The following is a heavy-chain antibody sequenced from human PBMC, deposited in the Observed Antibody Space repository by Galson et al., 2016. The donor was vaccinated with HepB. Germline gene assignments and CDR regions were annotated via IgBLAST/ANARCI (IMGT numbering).Heavy chain of an antibody. CDR1: GGSISSYY. D-gene: IGHD3-10*01. J-gene: IGHJ5*02. Sequence: ETLSLTCSVSGGSISSYYWSWLRQPPGKGLEWIGYIYYSGSTNYNPSLKSRVTISVDTSENQFSLKLTSVTAADTAIYYCARDTLAQFGELVWFDPWGQGTLVTVSA. CDR3: ARDTLAQFGELVWFDP. CDR2: IYYSGST. V-gene: IGHV4-59*12.